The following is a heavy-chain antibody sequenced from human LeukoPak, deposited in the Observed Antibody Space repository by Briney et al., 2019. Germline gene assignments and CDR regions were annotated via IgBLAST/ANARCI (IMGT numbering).Heavy chain of an antibody. J-gene: IGHJ4*02. CDR1: GFTFSSYW. CDR3: AKAPVTTCRGAFCYPFDY. D-gene: IGHD2-15*01. Sequence: GGSLRLSCAASGFTFSSYWMSWVRQAPGKGLEWVANIKQDGSEKYYVDSVKGRFTISRDNAKNSLYLQMNILRPEDAAVYYCAKAPVTTCRGAFCYPFDYWGLGTLVTVSS. CDR2: IKQDGSEK. V-gene: IGHV3-7*03.